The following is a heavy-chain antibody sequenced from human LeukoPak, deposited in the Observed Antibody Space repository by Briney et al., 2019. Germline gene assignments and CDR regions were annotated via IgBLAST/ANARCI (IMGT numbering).Heavy chain of an antibody. CDR3: ARRTVTTGFDP. CDR2: INSDGSST. Sequence: PGGSLRLSCAASGFTFSSYWMHWVRQAPGKGLVWVSRINSDGSSTSYADSVKGRFTIPRDNAKNTLYLQMNSLRAEDTAVYYCARRTVTTGFDPWGQGTLVTVSS. CDR1: GFTFSSYW. D-gene: IGHD4-11*01. V-gene: IGHV3-74*01. J-gene: IGHJ5*02.